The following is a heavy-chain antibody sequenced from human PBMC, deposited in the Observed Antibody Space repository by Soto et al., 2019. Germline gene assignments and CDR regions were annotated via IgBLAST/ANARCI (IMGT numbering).Heavy chain of an antibody. CDR2: IYYSGST. CDR1: GFSISSYY. CDR3: ASGAYYYYMDV. J-gene: IGHJ6*03. V-gene: IGHV4-59*01. Sequence: SETLSLTCTVSGFSISSYYWSWIRQPPGKGLEWIGYIYYSGSTNYNPSLKSRVTISVDTSKNQFSLKLSSVTAADTAVYYCASGAYYYYMDVWGKGTTVT.